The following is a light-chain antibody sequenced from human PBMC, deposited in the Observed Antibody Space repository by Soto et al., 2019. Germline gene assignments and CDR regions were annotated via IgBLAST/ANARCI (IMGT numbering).Light chain of an antibody. J-gene: IGLJ1*01. CDR1: SGHSSYA. Sequence: QSVLTQAPSASASRGASVNITCTLSSGHSSYAIAWHQLQPEKGPRYLLKINGDGSHNEGDGIPDRFSGSSSGAERFLTISSLQSEDEADDYCQTWGTGSRVFGTGTKLTVL. CDR2: INGDGSH. V-gene: IGLV4-69*01. CDR3: QTWGTGSRV.